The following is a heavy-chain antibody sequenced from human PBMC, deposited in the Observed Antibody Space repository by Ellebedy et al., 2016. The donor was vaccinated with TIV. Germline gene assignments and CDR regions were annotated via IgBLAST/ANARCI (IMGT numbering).Heavy chain of an antibody. J-gene: IGHJ4*02. CDR3: ASRYCSGGSCYDDYFDY. V-gene: IGHV1-69*04. D-gene: IGHD2-15*01. CDR1: GGTFSSYA. CDR2: IIPILGIA. Sequence: SVKVSCXASGGTFSSYAISWVRQAPGQGLEWMGRIIPILGIANYAQKFQGRVTITADKSTSTAYMELSSLRSEDTAVYYCASRYCSGGSCYDDYFDYWGQGTLVTVSS.